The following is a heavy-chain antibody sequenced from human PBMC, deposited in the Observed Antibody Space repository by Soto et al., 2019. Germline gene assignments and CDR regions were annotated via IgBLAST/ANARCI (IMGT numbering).Heavy chain of an antibody. D-gene: IGHD3-16*01. J-gene: IGHJ4*02. CDR1: GGSVSSGSYY. Sequence: ETLSLTCTVSGGSVSSGSYYWSWIRQPPGKGLEWIGYIYYSGSTNYNPSLKSRVTISVDTSKNQLSLKLSSVTAADTAVYYCARSSWGGVSTIDYWGQGTLVTVSS. V-gene: IGHV4-61*01. CDR3: ARSSWGGVSTIDY. CDR2: IYYSGST.